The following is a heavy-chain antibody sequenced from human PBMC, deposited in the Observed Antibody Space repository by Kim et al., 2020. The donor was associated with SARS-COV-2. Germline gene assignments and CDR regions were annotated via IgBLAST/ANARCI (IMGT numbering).Heavy chain of an antibody. Sequence: PSLTSRVTISVDTSKNQCSLKLSSVTAADTAVYYCARWGWSGWYRGAFDIWGQGTMVTVSS. V-gene: IGHV4-59*01. J-gene: IGHJ3*02. D-gene: IGHD6-19*01. CDR3: ARWGWSGWYRGAFDI.